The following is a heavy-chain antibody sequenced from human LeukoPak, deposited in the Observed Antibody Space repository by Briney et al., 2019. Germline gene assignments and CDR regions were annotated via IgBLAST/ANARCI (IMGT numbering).Heavy chain of an antibody. J-gene: IGHJ4*02. CDR2: ISSSGSTI. V-gene: IGHV3-48*03. CDR1: GFTFSSYE. Sequence: GGSLRLSCAASGFTFSSYEMNWVRQAPGKGLEWVSYISSSGSTIYYADSVKGRFTISRDNAKNSLYLQMNSQRAEDTAVYYCARLRLYGSGSYSDYWGKGTLVTVS. CDR3: ARLRLYGSGSYSDY. D-gene: IGHD3-10*01.